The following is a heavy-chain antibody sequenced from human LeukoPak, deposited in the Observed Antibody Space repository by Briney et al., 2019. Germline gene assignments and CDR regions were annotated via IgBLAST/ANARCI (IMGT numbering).Heavy chain of an antibody. D-gene: IGHD3-22*01. CDR2: IYHSGSI. J-gene: IGHJ4*02. CDR1: GGSISSGGYS. V-gene: IGHV4-30-2*01. Sequence: SQTLSLTCAVSGGSISSGGYSWSWIRQPPGKGLEWIGYIYHSGSIYYNPSLKSRVTISVDRSKNQFSLRLSSVTAADTAVYYCARYYYDSSGYSQYYFDYWGQGTLVTVSS. CDR3: ARYYYDSSGYSQYYFDY.